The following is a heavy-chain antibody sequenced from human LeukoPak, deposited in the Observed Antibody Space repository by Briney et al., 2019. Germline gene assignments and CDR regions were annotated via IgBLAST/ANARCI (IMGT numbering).Heavy chain of an antibody. J-gene: IGHJ6*02. CDR1: GFIFSSYA. V-gene: IGHV3-23*01. CDR2: ISGGGDNT. CDR3: ATPRSSYYYYGMDV. Sequence: PGGSLRLSCAASGFIFSSYAMSWVRQAPGKGLEWVSAISGGGDNTYYAASVKGRFTTTRDNSKSTLYLQMNSLRAEDTALYYCATPRSSYYYYGMDVWGQGTTVIVSS.